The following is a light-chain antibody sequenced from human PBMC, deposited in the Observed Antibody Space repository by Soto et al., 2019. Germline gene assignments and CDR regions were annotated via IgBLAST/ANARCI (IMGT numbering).Light chain of an antibody. J-gene: IGLJ3*02. Sequence: QSVLTQPPSVSAAPGQKVTISCFGSNSNIGRNYVSWYQQLPGTAPKLLIYGNNNRHSGITDRISGSKSGTSATLGITGLQPGDEDDYYCATWDNTLSVEVFGGGTKLTVL. CDR1: NSNIGRNY. CDR2: GNN. V-gene: IGLV1-51*01. CDR3: ATWDNTLSVEV.